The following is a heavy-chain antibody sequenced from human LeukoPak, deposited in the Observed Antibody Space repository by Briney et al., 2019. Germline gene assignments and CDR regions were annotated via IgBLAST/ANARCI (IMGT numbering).Heavy chain of an antibody. CDR1: GFIFGSYS. D-gene: IGHD3-10*01. V-gene: IGHV3-23*01. Sequence: PGGSLRLSCAASGFIFGSYSMTWVRQAPGKGLEWVSTINIGVGTTYYTDSVKGRLTISRDNSKNTLYLQMNSLRAEDTAVYYCARATMVRGVISLFDYWGQGTLVTVSS. J-gene: IGHJ4*02. CDR2: INIGVGTT. CDR3: ARATMVRGVISLFDY.